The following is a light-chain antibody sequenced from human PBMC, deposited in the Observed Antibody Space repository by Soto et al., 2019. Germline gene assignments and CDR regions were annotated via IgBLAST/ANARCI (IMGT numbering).Light chain of an antibody. CDR1: SSDVGGYSY. CDR2: DVS. J-gene: IGLJ1*01. V-gene: IGLV2-14*01. Sequence: QSALTQPASVSGSPGQSIAISCTGTSSDVGGYSYVSWYQQQPGKAPKLVISDVSNRPSGVSGRFSGSKSGNTASLTISGLQAEDEADYYCSSYTSNITPYVFGTGTKVTVL. CDR3: SSYTSNITPYV.